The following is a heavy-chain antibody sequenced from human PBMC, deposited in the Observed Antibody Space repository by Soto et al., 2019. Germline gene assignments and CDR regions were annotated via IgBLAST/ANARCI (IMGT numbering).Heavy chain of an antibody. V-gene: IGHV1-58*01. J-gene: IGHJ3*02. D-gene: IGHD6-13*01. Sequence: ASVKVSCKASGFTFTSSAVQWVRQARGQRLEWIGWIVVGSGNTNYAQKFQERVTITRDMSTSTAYMELSSLRSEDTAVYYGAADGGEQQLVDAFDIWGQGTMVTVSS. CDR1: GFTFTSSA. CDR3: AADGGEQQLVDAFDI. CDR2: IVVGSGNT.